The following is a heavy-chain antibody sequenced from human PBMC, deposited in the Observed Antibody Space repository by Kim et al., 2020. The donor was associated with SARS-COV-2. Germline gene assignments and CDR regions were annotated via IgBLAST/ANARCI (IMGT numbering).Heavy chain of an antibody. Sequence: ASVKVSCKASGYTFTSYAMHWVRQAPGQRLEWMGWINAGNGNTKYSQKFQGRVTITRDTSASTAYMELSSLRSEDTAVYYCARDRGYCSSTSCYPWFDPWGQGTLVTVSS. CDR2: INAGNGNT. CDR1: GYTFTSYA. CDR3: ARDRGYCSSTSCYPWFDP. D-gene: IGHD2-2*01. J-gene: IGHJ5*02. V-gene: IGHV1-3*01.